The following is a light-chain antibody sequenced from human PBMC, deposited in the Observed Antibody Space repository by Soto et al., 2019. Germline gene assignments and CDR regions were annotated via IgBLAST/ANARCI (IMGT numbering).Light chain of an antibody. Sequence: QSVLTQPASVSGSPGQSITISCTGTSSDVGSYNLVSWYQQHPGKPPKLMIYEGSKRPSGVSNRFSGSKSANTASLPISRRQAEDEADYYCRTHAGSSTYVFATGAKVTV. CDR2: EGS. CDR3: RTHAGSSTYV. V-gene: IGLV2-23*01. J-gene: IGLJ1*01. CDR1: SSDVGSYNL.